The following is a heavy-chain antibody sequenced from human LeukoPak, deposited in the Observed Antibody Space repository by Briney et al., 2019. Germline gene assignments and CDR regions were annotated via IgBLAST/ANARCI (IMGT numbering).Heavy chain of an antibody. CDR3: AKDRRPKQWLAFFDY. Sequence: GGSLTLSCAASGFTFSSYAISGVRHAPGKGLEGVSAISGSGGSTYYADSVKSRFPISRDNSKTTLYLQMNSLRAEDTAVYYCAKDRRPKQWLAFFDYWGQGTLVTVSS. D-gene: IGHD6-19*01. CDR2: ISGSGGST. CDR1: GFTFSSYA. J-gene: IGHJ4*02. V-gene: IGHV3-23*01.